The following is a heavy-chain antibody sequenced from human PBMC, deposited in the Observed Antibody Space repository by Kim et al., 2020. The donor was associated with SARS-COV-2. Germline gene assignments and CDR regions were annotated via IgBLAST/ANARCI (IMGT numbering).Heavy chain of an antibody. CDR3: ARAVGSRSYGMDV. J-gene: IGHJ6*02. V-gene: IGHV4-59*01. D-gene: IGHD3-10*01. Sequence: YNPSLKSRVTISVDTSKNQFSLKLSSVTAADTAVYYCARAVGSRSYGMDVWGQGTTVTVSS.